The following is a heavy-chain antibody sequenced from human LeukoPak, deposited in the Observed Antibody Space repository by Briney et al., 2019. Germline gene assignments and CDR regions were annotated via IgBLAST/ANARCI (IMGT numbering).Heavy chain of an antibody. CDR1: GGSFSGYY. CDR3: ARHPYYDILTGYYLSNNRFDP. J-gene: IGHJ5*02. D-gene: IGHD3-9*01. CDR2: INHSGST. V-gene: IGHV4-34*01. Sequence: SETLSLTCAVYGGSFSGYYWSWIRQPPGKGVEWMGEINHSGSTNYNPSLKSRVTISVDTSKNQFSLKLSSVTAADTAVYYCARHPYYDILTGYYLSNNRFDPWGQGTLVTVSS.